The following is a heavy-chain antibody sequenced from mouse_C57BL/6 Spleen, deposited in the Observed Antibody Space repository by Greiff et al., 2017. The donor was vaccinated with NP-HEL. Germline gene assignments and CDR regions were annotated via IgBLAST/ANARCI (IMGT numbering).Heavy chain of an antibody. V-gene: IGHV1-20*01. CDR2: LNPNNGDT. J-gene: IGHJ1*03. CDR1: GYSFTGYF. CDR3: ARSPFYYGRSGWYFDV. Sequence: VQLQQSGPELVKPGDSVKISCKASGYSFTGYFMSWVMQSHGQSLEWIGRLNPNNGDTFYNQKFKGKATLTVDKSSSTAHMELRSLTSEDSAVYYGARSPFYYGRSGWYFDVWGTGTTVTVSS. D-gene: IGHD1-1*01.